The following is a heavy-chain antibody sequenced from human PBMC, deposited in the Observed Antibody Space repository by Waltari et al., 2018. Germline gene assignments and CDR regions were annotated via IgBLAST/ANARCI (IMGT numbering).Heavy chain of an antibody. CDR2: ISAYNGNK. CDR1: GYTFTSYG. V-gene: IGHV1-18*01. J-gene: IGHJ6*02. Sequence: QVQLVQSGAEVTKPGSSVKVSCKASGYTFTSYGISWVRQAPGQGLEWMGWISAYNGNKNYAQKLQGRVTMTTDKSTSTAYMELRSLRSDDTAVYYCAREVVQGDIADYYGMDVWGQGTTVTVSS. D-gene: IGHD3-10*01. CDR3: AREVVQGDIADYYGMDV.